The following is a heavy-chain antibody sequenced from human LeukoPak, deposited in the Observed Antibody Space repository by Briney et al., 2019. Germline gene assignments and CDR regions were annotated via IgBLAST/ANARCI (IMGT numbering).Heavy chain of an antibody. V-gene: IGHV3-7*03. CDR3: AKDISSFLTHGPLDV. Sequence: PTGGSLRLSCAASGFTFSNYWMSWVRQAPGKGLEWVANIKQDGSEKYYVDSVKGRFTISRDNAKNSLYLQMNSLRTEDTALYYCAKDISSFLTHGPLDVWGKGTTVTVSS. CDR1: GFTFSNYW. CDR2: IKQDGSEK. D-gene: IGHD3-9*01. J-gene: IGHJ6*04.